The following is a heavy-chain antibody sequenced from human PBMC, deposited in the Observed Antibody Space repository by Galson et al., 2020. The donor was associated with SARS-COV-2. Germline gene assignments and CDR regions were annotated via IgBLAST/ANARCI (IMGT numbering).Heavy chain of an antibody. CDR2: ISYDGSHK. Sequence: GESLKISCAASGFTFSNYPLHWVRQAPGKGLEWVAVISYDGSHKNYADSVKGRFTVSRDNSKNTLYLQMNSLRAEDTAVYYCARDGGVGAPPADYWGQGTLVTVSS. J-gene: IGHJ4*02. CDR1: GFTFSNYP. D-gene: IGHD1-26*01. CDR3: ARDGGVGAPPADY. V-gene: IGHV3-30*04.